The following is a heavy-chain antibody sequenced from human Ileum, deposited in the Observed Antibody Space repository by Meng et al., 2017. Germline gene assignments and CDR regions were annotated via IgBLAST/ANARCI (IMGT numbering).Heavy chain of an antibody. CDR3: ARDKWSLAY. CDR1: GLTFSSYW. J-gene: IGHJ4*02. CDR2: IKQDGSEK. Sequence: GGSLRLSCVASGLTFSSYWMTWVRQAPGKGLEWVANIKQDGSEKYYVDSVKGRFTISRDNAKNSLYLQMNSLRAEDTAVYYCARDKWSLAYWGQGTRVT. V-gene: IGHV3-7*01. D-gene: IGHD2-15*01.